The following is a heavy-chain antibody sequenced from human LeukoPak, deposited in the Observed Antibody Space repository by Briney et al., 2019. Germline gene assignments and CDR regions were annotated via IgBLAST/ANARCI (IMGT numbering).Heavy chain of an antibody. CDR2: IYYSGST. D-gene: IGHD3-3*01. V-gene: IGHV4-59*01. J-gene: IGHJ5*02. CDR3: ARVHRSGYYHNWFDP. Sequence: SETLSLACTVSGASINSYYWSWIRQPPGKGLEWIGYIYYSGSTNYNPSLKSRVTISVDMSKNQFSLKVSSVTAADTAVYYCARVHRSGYYHNWFDPWGQGTLVTVSS. CDR1: GASINSYY.